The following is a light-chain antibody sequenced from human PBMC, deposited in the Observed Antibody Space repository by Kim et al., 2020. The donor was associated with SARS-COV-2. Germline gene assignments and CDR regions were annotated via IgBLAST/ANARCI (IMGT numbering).Light chain of an antibody. CDR1: QSLLHGLGYHY. Sequence: DIVMTQSPLFLSVTPGEPASISCRSSQSLLHGLGYHYLDWFLQKPGQSPQLLIYLGSSRASGVPDRFSGSGSGTNFTLKISRVEAEDVGVYYCMQAVEIPLTFGGGTKVDIK. V-gene: IGKV2-28*01. J-gene: IGKJ4*01. CDR3: MQAVEIPLT. CDR2: LGS.